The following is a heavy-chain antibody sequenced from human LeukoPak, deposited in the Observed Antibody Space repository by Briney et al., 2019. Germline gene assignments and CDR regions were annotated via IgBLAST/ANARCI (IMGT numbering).Heavy chain of an antibody. CDR3: AREDRSGWNDFDY. CDR1: GFTFSSYS. Sequence: PGGSLRLSCVGSGFTFSSYSMNWVRQAPGKGLEWISYIGSSISAIYYADSVKGRFTISRDNGKNSLYMQMNSLRAEDTAVYYCAREDRSGWNDFDYWGQGTLVTVSS. CDR2: IGSSISAI. J-gene: IGHJ4*02. V-gene: IGHV3-48*01. D-gene: IGHD1-1*01.